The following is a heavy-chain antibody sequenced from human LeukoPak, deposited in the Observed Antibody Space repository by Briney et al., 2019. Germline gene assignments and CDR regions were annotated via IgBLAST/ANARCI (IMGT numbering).Heavy chain of an antibody. Sequence: GASVKVSCKASGYTFTGYYMHWVRQAPGQGLEWMGWINPNSGGTNYAQKFQGRVTMTRDTSISTAYMELSRLRSDDTAVYYCARVGYSGSYSFSAFGPWGQGTLVTVSS. CDR1: GYTFTGYY. CDR2: INPNSGGT. CDR3: ARVGYSGSYSFSAFGP. D-gene: IGHD1-26*01. J-gene: IGHJ5*02. V-gene: IGHV1-2*02.